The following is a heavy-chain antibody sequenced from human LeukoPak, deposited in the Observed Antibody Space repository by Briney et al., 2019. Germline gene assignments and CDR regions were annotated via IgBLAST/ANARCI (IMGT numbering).Heavy chain of an antibody. J-gene: IGHJ4*02. CDR1: SGSISSTSYY. Sequence: SETLSLTCTAFSGSISSTSYYWGWIRQAPGKGLEWIGGIIYSGNTYYNPSLKSRVTISVDTTKNQFSLKLSSVTAADTAVYYCARGDFWSGYLVDYWGQGTLVTVSS. D-gene: IGHD3-3*01. CDR2: IIYSGNT. CDR3: ARGDFWSGYLVDY. V-gene: IGHV4-39*07.